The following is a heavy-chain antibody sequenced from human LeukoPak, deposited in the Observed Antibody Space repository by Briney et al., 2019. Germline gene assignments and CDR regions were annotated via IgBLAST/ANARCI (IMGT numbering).Heavy chain of an antibody. CDR1: GFTFTSYG. Sequence: ASVQVSCKASGFTFTSYGFNWVRQAPGQGLEWLGWISAYNGNTNYAQNFQDRVTMSTVTSTRTAYLELRSLRSDDTAVYYCARGLDYYYYMDVWGKGTTVTVSS. V-gene: IGHV1-18*01. CDR2: ISAYNGNT. J-gene: IGHJ6*03. D-gene: IGHD5/OR15-5a*01. CDR3: ARGLDYYYYMDV.